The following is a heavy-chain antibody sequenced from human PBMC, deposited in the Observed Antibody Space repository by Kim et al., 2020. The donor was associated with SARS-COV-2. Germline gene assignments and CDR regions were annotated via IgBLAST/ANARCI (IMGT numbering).Heavy chain of an antibody. CDR2: ICGSGGST. CDR3: AKGQLHYPYWYIDL. Sequence: GGSLRLSCAASGFTFSSYAMSWVRQAPGKGLEWVSAICGSGGSTYYADSVKGRFTISRDNSKNTLYLQMNSLRAEDTAVYYCAKGQLHYPYWYIDLWGRGTLVTVSS. J-gene: IGHJ2*01. CDR1: GFTFSSYA. D-gene: IGHD6-6*01. V-gene: IGHV3-23*01.